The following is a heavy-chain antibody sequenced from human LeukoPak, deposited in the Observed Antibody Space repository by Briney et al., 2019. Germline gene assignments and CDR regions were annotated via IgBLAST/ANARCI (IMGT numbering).Heavy chain of an antibody. D-gene: IGHD3-16*01. V-gene: IGHV4-34*01. CDR2: INHSGST. Sequence: SETLSLTCAVYGGSFSGYYWSWIRQPPGKGLEWIGEINHSGSTNYNPPLKSRVTISVDTSKNQFSLKLSSVTAADTAVYYCARDLRRVSVCYYYYGMDVWGQGTTVTVSS. CDR3: ARDLRRVSVCYYYYGMDV. CDR1: GGSFSGYY. J-gene: IGHJ6*02.